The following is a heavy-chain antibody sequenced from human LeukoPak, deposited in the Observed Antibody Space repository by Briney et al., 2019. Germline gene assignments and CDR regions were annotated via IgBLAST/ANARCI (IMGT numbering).Heavy chain of an antibody. J-gene: IGHJ5*02. D-gene: IGHD3-9*01. V-gene: IGHV4-59*01. CDR1: GGSISSYH. Sequence: SETLSLTCTVSGGSISSYHWSWIRQPPGKGLEWIGYIYYSGSTNYNPSLKSRVTISVDTFKNQFSLKLSSVTAADTAVYYCARPHYDILTGYFNWFDPWGQGTLVTVSS. CDR3: ARPHYDILTGYFNWFDP. CDR2: IYYSGST.